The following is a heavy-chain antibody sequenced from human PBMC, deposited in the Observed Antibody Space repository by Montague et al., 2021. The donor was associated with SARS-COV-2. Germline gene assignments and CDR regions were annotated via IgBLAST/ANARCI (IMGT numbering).Heavy chain of an antibody. CDR2: ISHSGIT. CDR3: ARLSIGGPLIRWFDS. D-gene: IGHD3-3*01. J-gene: IGHJ5*01. Sequence: ETLSLTCTVSGYSVTSSYWGWIRQPPGKGLQWIGFISHSGITNYNSFFKSRVAISVNTSKNHFSLKLGSATAADTAVYYCARLSIGGPLIRWFDSWGQGTLVTVSS. CDR1: GYSVTSSY. V-gene: IGHV4-59*02.